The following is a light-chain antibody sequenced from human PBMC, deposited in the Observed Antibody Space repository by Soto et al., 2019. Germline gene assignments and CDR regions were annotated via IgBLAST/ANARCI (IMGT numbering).Light chain of an antibody. CDR1: TSDVGGYNY. CDR2: DVV. V-gene: IGLV2-14*03. CDR3: TSYTSSNTHVV. Sequence: QSALTQPASVSGSPGQSIAISCTGTTSDVGGYNYVSWYQQHPGKAPKLLIYDVVNRPSGVSNRFSGSKSGNTASLTISGLQADDEADYYCTSYTSSNTHVVFGGGTKVTVL. J-gene: IGLJ2*01.